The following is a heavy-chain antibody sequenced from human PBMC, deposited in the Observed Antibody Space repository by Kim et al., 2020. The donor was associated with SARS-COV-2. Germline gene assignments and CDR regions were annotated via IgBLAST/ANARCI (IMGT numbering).Heavy chain of an antibody. CDR2: ISGSGLKT. D-gene: IGHD3-16*01. CDR3: ARGITEVTPINNYFYYM. J-gene: IGHJ6*03. CDR1: GFTFSSYA. V-gene: IGHV3-23*01. Sequence: GGSLRLSCVASGFTFSSYAMTWVRQAPGKGLEWVSTISGSGLKTYYADSLKGRFTISRDNSKNTLSLQMNSLRAGDAAAYYCARGITEVTPINNYFYYM.